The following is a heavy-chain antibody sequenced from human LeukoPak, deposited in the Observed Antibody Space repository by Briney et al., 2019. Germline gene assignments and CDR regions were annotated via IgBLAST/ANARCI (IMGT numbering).Heavy chain of an antibody. CDR3: TKRVKYGGTWDHFAD. J-gene: IGHJ4*02. CDR1: GFTFDNYC. V-gene: IGHV3-23*01. Sequence: GGSLRLSCAASGFTFDNYCMSWVRQAPGKGLEWVSTVNADGGNTYYADSVKGRFTISRDNSKSTLILQMNSLRVEDTALYYCTKRVKYGGTWDHFADWGQGTLVTVSS. CDR2: VNADGGNT. D-gene: IGHD1-26*01.